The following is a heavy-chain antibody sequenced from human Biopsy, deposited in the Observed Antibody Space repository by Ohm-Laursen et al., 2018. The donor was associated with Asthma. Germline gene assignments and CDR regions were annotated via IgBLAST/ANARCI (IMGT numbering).Heavy chain of an antibody. Sequence: SLRLSCSASGFAVSRDHMFWVRQAPGKGLEWVSVIYSGGTSHTADSVRGRLTISRDYSKNTLYLQMHSLRAEDTAVYYCARVAYGDLTCFDPWGQGTLVTVSS. D-gene: IGHD4-17*01. CDR1: GFAVSRDH. CDR3: ARVAYGDLTCFDP. CDR2: IYSGGTS. J-gene: IGHJ5*02. V-gene: IGHV3-66*01.